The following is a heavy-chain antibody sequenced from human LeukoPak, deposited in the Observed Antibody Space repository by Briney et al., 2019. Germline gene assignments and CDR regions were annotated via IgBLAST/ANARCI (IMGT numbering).Heavy chain of an antibody. V-gene: IGHV3-21*01. D-gene: IGHD3-10*01. CDR3: ASGSGGGLIWFGELTKYFDY. Sequence: PGGSLRLSCAASGFTFSSYSMNWVRQAPGKGLEWVSSISSSSSYIYYADSVKGRFTISRDNAKNSLYLQMNSLRAEDTAVYYCASGSGGGLIWFGELTKYFDYWGQGTLVTVSS. CDR2: ISSSSSYI. CDR1: GFTFSSYS. J-gene: IGHJ4*02.